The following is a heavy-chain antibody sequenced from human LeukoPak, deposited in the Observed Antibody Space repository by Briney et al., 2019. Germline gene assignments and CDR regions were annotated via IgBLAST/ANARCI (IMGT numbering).Heavy chain of an antibody. CDR2: ISYDGSNK. D-gene: IGHD6-19*01. CDR1: GFTFSGYG. J-gene: IGHJ6*02. CDR3: ARGTPSSSGWLYYGMDV. V-gene: IGHV3-30*19. Sequence: GGSLRLSCSASGFTFSGYGIHWVRQAPGKGLEWVAVISYDGSNKYYADSVKGRFTISRDNSKNTLYLQMNSLRAEDTAVYYCARGTPSSSGWLYYGMDVWGQGTTVTVSS.